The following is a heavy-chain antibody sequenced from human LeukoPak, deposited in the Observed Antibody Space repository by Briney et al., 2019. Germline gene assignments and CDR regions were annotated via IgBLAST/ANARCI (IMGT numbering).Heavy chain of an antibody. V-gene: IGHV3-74*01. CDR2: INSDGSST. Sequence: GGSLRLSCAASGFTFSSYWMHWVRQAPGKGLVWVSRINSDGSSTSYADSAKGRFTISRDNAKNTLYLQMNSLRAEDTAVYYCARGSLAGDYYGMGVWGQGTTVTVSS. CDR3: ARGSLAGDYYGMGV. CDR1: GFTFSSYW. D-gene: IGHD6-25*01. J-gene: IGHJ6*02.